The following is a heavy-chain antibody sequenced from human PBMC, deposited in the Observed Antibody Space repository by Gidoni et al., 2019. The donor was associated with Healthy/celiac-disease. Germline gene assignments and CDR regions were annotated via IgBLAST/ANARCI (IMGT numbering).Heavy chain of an antibody. CDR2: ISSSSSYT. J-gene: IGHJ4*02. Sequence: QVQLVESGGGLVKPGGSLRRSCAASGFTFSDHYMCWIRQAPGKGLEWVSYISSSSSYTNYADSVKGRFTISRDNAKNSLYLQMNSLRAEDTAVYYCARDPGYGDYLDYWGQGTLVTVSS. CDR3: ARDPGYGDYLDY. D-gene: IGHD4-17*01. V-gene: IGHV3-11*06. CDR1: GFTFSDHY.